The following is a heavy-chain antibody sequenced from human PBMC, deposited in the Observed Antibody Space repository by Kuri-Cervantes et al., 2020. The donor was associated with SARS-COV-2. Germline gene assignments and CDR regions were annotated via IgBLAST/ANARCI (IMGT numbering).Heavy chain of an antibody. V-gene: IGHV1-2*02. J-gene: IGHJ4*02. Sequence: GESLKISCKASAYTFTAYYIHWVRQAPGQGLEWMGWINPYNGDTNYAQKFQGRVTLTRDTSISTAYMELNRLRSDDTAVYYCARDPGYCSGGTCLDYWGQGTLVTVSS. D-gene: IGHD2-15*01. CDR2: INPYNGDT. CDR3: ARDPGYCSGGTCLDY. CDR1: AYTFTAYY.